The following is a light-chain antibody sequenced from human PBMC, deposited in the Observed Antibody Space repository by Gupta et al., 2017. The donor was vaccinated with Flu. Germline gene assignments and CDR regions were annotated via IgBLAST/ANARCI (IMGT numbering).Light chain of an antibody. CDR3: CSYAGSYTWV. CDR1: SSDVGGYNY. V-gene: IGLV2-11*01. J-gene: IGLJ3*02. CDR2: DVS. Sequence: QSALTQPRSVSRSPGQSVTISCTGTSSDVGGYNYVSWYQQPPGNAPKLMIYDVSKRPSGVPDRFSGSKSGTTASLTISGLQAEDEADYYCCSYAGSYTWVFGGGTKLTVL.